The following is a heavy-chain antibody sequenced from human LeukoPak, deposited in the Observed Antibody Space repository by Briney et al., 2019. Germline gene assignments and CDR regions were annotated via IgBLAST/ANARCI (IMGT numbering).Heavy chain of an antibody. CDR3: ARRRWLDY. D-gene: IGHD2-15*01. Sequence: SETLSLTCAVYGGSFSGYYWSWIRQPPGKGLEWIGEINHSGSTNYNPSLKSRVTISVDTSKNQFSLKLSSVTAADTAVYYCARRRWLDYWGQGTLVTVSP. CDR2: INHSGST. J-gene: IGHJ4*02. CDR1: GGSFSGYY. V-gene: IGHV4-34*01.